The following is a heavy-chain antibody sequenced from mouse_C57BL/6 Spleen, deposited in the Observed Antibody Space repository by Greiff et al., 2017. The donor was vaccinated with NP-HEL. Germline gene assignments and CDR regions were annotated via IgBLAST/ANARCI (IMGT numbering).Heavy chain of an antibody. J-gene: IGHJ2*01. CDR1: GYTFTSYW. D-gene: IGHD2-5*01. Sequence: VQLQQPGAELVRPGSSVKLSCKASGYTFTSYWMHWVKQRPIQGLEWIGNIDPSDSETHYNQKFKDKATLTVDKSSSTAYMQLSSLTSEDSAVYYCARLGAYYSNYDYWGQGTTLTVSS. CDR2: IDPSDSET. V-gene: IGHV1-52*01. CDR3: ARLGAYYSNYDY.